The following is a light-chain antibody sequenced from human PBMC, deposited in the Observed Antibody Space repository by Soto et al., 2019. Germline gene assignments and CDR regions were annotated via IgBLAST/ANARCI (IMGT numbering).Light chain of an antibody. J-gene: IGKJ3*01. CDR3: QQYGSSPRVT. V-gene: IGKV3-20*01. CDR1: QSVSSSY. CDR2: GAS. Sequence: EIVLTQSPGTLSLSPGERATLSCRASQSVSSSYLAWYQQEPGQAPMLLIYGASSRATGIPDRFSGSGSGTDFTLTVSRLEAEDFAVYYCQQYGSSPRVTVGPGTKVDIK.